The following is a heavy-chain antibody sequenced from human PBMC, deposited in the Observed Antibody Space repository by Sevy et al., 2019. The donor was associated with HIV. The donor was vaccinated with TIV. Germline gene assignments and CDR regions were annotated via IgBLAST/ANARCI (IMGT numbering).Heavy chain of an antibody. J-gene: IGHJ3*02. CDR3: VKDLGMVQGALLSDDT. Sequence: GGSLRLSCAASGFSFSAYGMHWVRPAPGKGLEWVTFIRYDGSTRYYADSVKGRFTISRDNLRSTLYLEMNSLRAEDTAVYYCVKDLGMVQGALLSDDTWGQGTMVTVSS. D-gene: IGHD3-10*01. CDR2: IRYDGSTR. CDR1: GFSFSAYG. V-gene: IGHV3-30*02.